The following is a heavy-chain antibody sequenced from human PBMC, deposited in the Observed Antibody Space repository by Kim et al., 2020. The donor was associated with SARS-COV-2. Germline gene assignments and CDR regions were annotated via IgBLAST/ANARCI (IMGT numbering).Heavy chain of an antibody. D-gene: IGHD2-15*01. CDR1: GFTFSSYC. V-gene: IGHV3-30*18. Sequence: GGSLRLSCAASGFTFSSYCMHWVRQAPGKGLEWVAVISYDGSNKYYADSVKGRFTISRDNSKNTLYLQMNSLRAEDTAVYYCAKDLIGYCSGGSCYGWFDTWGQGTLVTVSS. J-gene: IGHJ5*02. CDR2: ISYDGSNK. CDR3: AKDLIGYCSGGSCYGWFDT.